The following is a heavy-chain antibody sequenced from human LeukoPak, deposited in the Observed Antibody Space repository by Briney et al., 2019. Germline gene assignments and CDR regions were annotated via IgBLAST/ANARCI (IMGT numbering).Heavy chain of an antibody. J-gene: IGHJ6*03. CDR2: IKQDGSEK. D-gene: IGHD2-2*01. V-gene: IGHV3-7*01. Sequence: GGSLRLSCAASGFTVSSNYMSRVRQAPGKGLEWVANIKQDGSEKYYVDSVKGRFTISRDNAKNSLYLQMNSLRAEDTAVYYCAREVPDIVVAPAARFDYYYYYYMDVWGKGTTVTVSS. CDR3: AREVPDIVVAPAARFDYYYYYYMDV. CDR1: GFTVSSNY.